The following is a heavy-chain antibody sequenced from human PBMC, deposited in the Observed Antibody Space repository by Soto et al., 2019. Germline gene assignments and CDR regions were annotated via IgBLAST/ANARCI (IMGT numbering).Heavy chain of an antibody. Sequence: PSETLSLTCTVSGGSLSSYYWSWIRQPPGKGLEWIGYIYYSGSTNYNPSLKSRVTISVDTSKNQFSLKLSSVTAADTAVYYCAGLNYYDSSGYYYGIDYWGQGTLVTVSS. D-gene: IGHD3-22*01. J-gene: IGHJ4*02. CDR2: IYYSGST. CDR3: AGLNYYDSSGYYYGIDY. V-gene: IGHV4-59*12. CDR1: GGSLSSYY.